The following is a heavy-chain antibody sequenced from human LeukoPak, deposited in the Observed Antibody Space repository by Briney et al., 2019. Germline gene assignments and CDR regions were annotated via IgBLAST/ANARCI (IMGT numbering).Heavy chain of an antibody. CDR3: ARGPYSSSWFYFEY. D-gene: IGHD6-13*01. V-gene: IGHV4-30-2*01. CDR1: GGSISSGGYS. CDR2: IYHSGST. J-gene: IGHJ4*02. Sequence: SETLSLTCAVSGGSISSGGYSWSWIRQPPGKGLEWIGYIYHSGSTYYNPSLKSRVTISVDRSKNQFSLKLSSVTAADTAVYYCARGPYSSSWFYFEYWGLGTLVAVSS.